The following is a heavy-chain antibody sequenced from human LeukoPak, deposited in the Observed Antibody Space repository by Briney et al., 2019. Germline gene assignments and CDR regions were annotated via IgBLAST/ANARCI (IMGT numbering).Heavy chain of an antibody. CDR1: GFTFDDYA. CDR3: AKAPRWEPGVAEYFQH. CDR2: ISWNSGSI. Sequence: PGGSLRLSCAASGFTFDDYAMHWVRQAPGKGLEWVSRISWNSGSIGYADSVKGRFTISRDNAKNSLYLQMNSLRAEDTALYYCAKAPRWEPGVAEYFQHWGQGTLVTVSS. V-gene: IGHV3-9*01. J-gene: IGHJ1*01. D-gene: IGHD1-26*01.